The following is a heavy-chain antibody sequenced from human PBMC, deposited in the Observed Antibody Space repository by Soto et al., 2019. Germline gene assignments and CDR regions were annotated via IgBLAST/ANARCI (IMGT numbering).Heavy chain of an antibody. D-gene: IGHD6-19*01. Sequence: EVQLVESGGGLVQPGGSLRLSCAASGFTFSSYNMNWVRQAPGKGLEWVSYISSSSSTIYYADSVKGRFTISRDNAKNSLYRQMNSLRAEDTAVYYCARSEQWLVSAFDIWGQGTMVTVSS. CDR2: ISSSSSTI. CDR3: ARSEQWLVSAFDI. V-gene: IGHV3-48*01. CDR1: GFTFSSYN. J-gene: IGHJ3*02.